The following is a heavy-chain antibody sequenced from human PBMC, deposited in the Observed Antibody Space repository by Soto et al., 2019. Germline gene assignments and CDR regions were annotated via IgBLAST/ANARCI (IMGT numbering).Heavy chain of an antibody. CDR2: MNPNSGNT. J-gene: IGHJ6*03. D-gene: IGHD6-13*01. CDR3: ARGIAVAGIRGYYYYYYMDV. Sequence: EASVKVSCKASGYTFTSYDINWVRQATGQGLERMGWMNPNSGNTGYAQKFQGRVTMTRNTSISTAYMELSSLRSEDTAVYYCARGIAVAGIRGYYYYYYMDVWGKGTTVTVSS. V-gene: IGHV1-8*01. CDR1: GYTFTSYD.